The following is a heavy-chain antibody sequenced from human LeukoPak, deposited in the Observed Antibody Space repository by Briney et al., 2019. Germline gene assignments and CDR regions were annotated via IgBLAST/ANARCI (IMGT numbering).Heavy chain of an antibody. V-gene: IGHV4-59*08. Sequence: SETLSLTCTVSGGSISGYYWNWIRQPPGKGLEWIGYIYYSGSTNYNPSLKSRVTISVDTSKNQFSLKLSSVTAADTAVYYCARHATGFDNWGQGTLVTVSS. CDR2: IYYSGST. CDR3: ARHATGFDN. J-gene: IGHJ4*02. CDR1: GGSISGYY. D-gene: IGHD2-15*01.